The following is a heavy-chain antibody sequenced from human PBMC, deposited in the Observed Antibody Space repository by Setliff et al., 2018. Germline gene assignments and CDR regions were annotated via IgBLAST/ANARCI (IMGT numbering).Heavy chain of an antibody. D-gene: IGHD4-17*01. J-gene: IGHJ4*01. Sequence: ASVKVSCKASGYIFTRYRITWVRQSPGQGLEWMGWISTRNDDTGYAQKFKGRVTLTTDTSTNTAYMELRSLRSDDTAVYYCARRSGDRGMTTGWPDDSDYWGRGTLVTVSS. CDR1: GYIFTRYR. CDR2: ISTRNDDT. CDR3: ARRSGDRGMTTGWPDDSDY. V-gene: IGHV1-18*01.